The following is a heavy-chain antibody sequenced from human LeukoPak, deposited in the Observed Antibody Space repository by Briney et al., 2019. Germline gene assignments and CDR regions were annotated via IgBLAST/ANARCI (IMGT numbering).Heavy chain of an antibody. J-gene: IGHJ5*02. Sequence: SETLSLTCAVYGGSFSGYYWSWIRQPPGKGLEWIGEVNHSGSTNYNPSLKSRVTISVDTSKNQFSLKLSSVTAADTAVYYCARRRWLVRWFDPWGQGTLVTVSS. D-gene: IGHD6-19*01. V-gene: IGHV4-34*01. CDR2: VNHSGST. CDR1: GGSFSGYY. CDR3: ARRRWLVRWFDP.